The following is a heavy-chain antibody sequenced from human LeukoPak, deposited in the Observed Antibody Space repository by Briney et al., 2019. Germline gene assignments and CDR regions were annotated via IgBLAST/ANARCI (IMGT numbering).Heavy chain of an antibody. J-gene: IGHJ4*02. D-gene: IGHD6-19*01. V-gene: IGHV4-61*02. Sequence: SETLSLTCTVSGGSISSSSYYWGWIRQPAGKGLEWFGRIYTSGSTNYNPSLKSRVTMSVDTSKNQFSLKLSSVTAADTAVYYCANLGYSSGWSYFDYWGQGTLVTVSS. CDR2: IYTSGST. CDR3: ANLGYSSGWSYFDY. CDR1: GGSISSSSYY.